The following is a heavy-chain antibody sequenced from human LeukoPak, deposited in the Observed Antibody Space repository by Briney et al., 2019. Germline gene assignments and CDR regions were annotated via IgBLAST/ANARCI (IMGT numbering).Heavy chain of an antibody. CDR2: ISAYNGNT. V-gene: IGHV1-18*01. J-gene: IGHJ4*02. CDR3: CSRRAIRGYSYMEC. D-gene: IGHD5-18*01. Sequence: PAASVKVSCKASGYTFTSYGISWVRQAPGQGLEWMGWISAYNGNTNYAQRLQGRVTMTTDTSTSTAYMELSSLRSEDTAVYYCCSRRAIRGYSYMECWGQGTLVTVSS. CDR1: GYTFTSYG.